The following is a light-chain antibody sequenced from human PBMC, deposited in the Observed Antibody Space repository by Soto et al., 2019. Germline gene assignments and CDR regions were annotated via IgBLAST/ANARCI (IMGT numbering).Light chain of an antibody. CDR3: QQYSSSLTWT. J-gene: IGKJ1*01. CDR1: QSVSSRY. Sequence: IVLPQSPGTLSLSPGERATLSCRASQSVSSRYLAWYQQKPGQAPRLLIYAASRRATGIPDRISDRGSGTDFTLSIGRLEPEQFAVDDCQQYSSSLTWTFGLATKVDIK. V-gene: IGKV3-20*01. CDR2: AAS.